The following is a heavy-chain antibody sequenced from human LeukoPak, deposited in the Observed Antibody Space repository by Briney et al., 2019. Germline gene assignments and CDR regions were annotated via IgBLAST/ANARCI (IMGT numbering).Heavy chain of an antibody. D-gene: IGHD6-6*01. Sequence: ASVKVSCKASGYTFTSYGISWVRQAPGQGLEWMEWISAYNGNTNYAQKLQGRVTMTTDTSTSTAYMELRSLRSDDTAVYYCARGTKDIAARRSFDYWGQGTLVTVSS. CDR1: GYTFTSYG. V-gene: IGHV1-18*01. J-gene: IGHJ4*02. CDR2: ISAYNGNT. CDR3: ARGTKDIAARRSFDY.